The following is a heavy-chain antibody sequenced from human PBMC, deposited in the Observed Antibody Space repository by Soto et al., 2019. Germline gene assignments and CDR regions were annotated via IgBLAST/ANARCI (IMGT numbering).Heavy chain of an antibody. Sequence: GGSLRLSCTASGFTLSSYPMSWVRQTPGKGLQWVASVSVDPGNTYYADSVKGRFTISRDNSIYTLYLQMNNVTAEDTAIYYCVKDGIRGIHIDKWGQGTLVTVSS. CDR2: VSVDPGNT. CDR1: GFTLSSYP. CDR3: VKDGIRGIHIDK. V-gene: IGHV3-23*01. J-gene: IGHJ4*02.